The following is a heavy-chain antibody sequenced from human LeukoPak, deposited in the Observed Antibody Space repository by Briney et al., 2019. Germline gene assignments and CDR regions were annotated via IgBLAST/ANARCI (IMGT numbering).Heavy chain of an antibody. CDR3: VKDRTRTYTLDY. Sequence: SETLSLTCTVSGGSISNYYWSWIRQPPGKGLEWIGNIDDTGSTNYNPSLKSRVTTSVDTSKIQFSLKLSSVTAEDTAVYYCVKDRTRTYTLDYWGQGTLVTVSS. D-gene: IGHD3-16*01. V-gene: IGHV4-59*01. J-gene: IGHJ4*02. CDR2: IDDTGST. CDR1: GGSISNYY.